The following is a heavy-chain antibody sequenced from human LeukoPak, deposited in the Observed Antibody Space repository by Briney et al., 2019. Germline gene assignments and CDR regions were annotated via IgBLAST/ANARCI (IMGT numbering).Heavy chain of an antibody. CDR1: GFTFSSYA. Sequence: GGSLRLSCAASGFTFSSYAMHWVRQAPGKGLEWVAVITYDGSNKYYADSVKGRFTISRYNSKNTLYLQRDRLRAEDTAVYYCARDTTHYGAHLDYWGQGTLVTVSS. D-gene: IGHD4-17*01. J-gene: IGHJ4*02. V-gene: IGHV3-30-3*01. CDR3: ARDTTHYGAHLDY. CDR2: ITYDGSNK.